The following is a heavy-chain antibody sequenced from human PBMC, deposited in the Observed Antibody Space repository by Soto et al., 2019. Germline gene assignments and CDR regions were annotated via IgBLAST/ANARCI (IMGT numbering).Heavy chain of an antibody. CDR1: GFPFRKAW. V-gene: IGHV3-15*01. CDR2: IKSKTDGGTT. CDR3: TIPRGPMIRP. D-gene: IGHD3-22*01. J-gene: IGHJ5*02. Sequence: GGSLRLSCTAPGFPFRKAWITWVPPPPGKGLEWVGRIKSKTDGGTTDYAAPVKGRFTISRDDSKNTMYLQMNSLKTEDTAVYYCTIPRGPMIRPWGQGTLVTVSS.